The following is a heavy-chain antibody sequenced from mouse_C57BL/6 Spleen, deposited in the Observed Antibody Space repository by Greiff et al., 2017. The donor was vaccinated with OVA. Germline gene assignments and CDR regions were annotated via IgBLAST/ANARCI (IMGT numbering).Heavy chain of an antibody. D-gene: IGHD1-1*01. CDR3: AKYYYGSSDYAMDY. Sequence: VHLVESGPELVKPGASVKISCKASGYTFTDYYINWVKQRPGQGLEWIGWIYPGSGNTKYNEKFKGKATLTVDTSSSTAYMQLSSLTSEDSAVYFCAKYYYGSSDYAMDYWGQGTSVTVSS. J-gene: IGHJ4*01. V-gene: IGHV1-84*01. CDR1: GYTFTDYY. CDR2: IYPGSGNT.